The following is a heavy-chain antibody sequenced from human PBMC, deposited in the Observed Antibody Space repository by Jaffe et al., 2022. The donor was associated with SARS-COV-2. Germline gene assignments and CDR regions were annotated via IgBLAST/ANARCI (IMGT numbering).Heavy chain of an antibody. CDR3: ARDATYDINGHWTGDAFDI. CDR2: ISGNNDRT. J-gene: IGHJ3*02. V-gene: IGHV1-18*01. CDR1: GYTFTTYG. D-gene: IGHD3-9*01. Sequence: QAHLVQSGAEVKKPGALVKVSCKASGYTFTTYGLSWVRQAPGQGLEWMGWISGNNDRTKYAQKFQDRVIMTTETLTNTAYMELRSLTSDDTAVYYCARDATYDINGHWTGDAFDIWGQGTMVTVSS.